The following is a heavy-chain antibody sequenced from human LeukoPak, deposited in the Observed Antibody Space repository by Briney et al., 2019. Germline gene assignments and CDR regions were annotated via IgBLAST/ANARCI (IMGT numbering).Heavy chain of an antibody. CDR3: ARDPYSGAYGNDYYYYMDV. CDR1: GFTFSSFA. CDR2: ITSSGTYV. Sequence: PGGSLRLSCAASGFTFSSFAMSWVRQAPGKGLEWVSSITSSGTYVFYADSVKGRFTISRDNAKNSLFLQMDNLGPEDTAVYYCARDPYSGAYGNDYYYYMDVWGKGTTVTISS. D-gene: IGHD1-26*01. J-gene: IGHJ6*03. V-gene: IGHV3-21*04.